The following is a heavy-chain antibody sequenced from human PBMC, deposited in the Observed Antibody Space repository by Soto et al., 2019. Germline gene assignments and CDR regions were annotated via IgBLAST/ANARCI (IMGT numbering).Heavy chain of an antibody. Sequence: EVQLVESGGGLVQPGGSLRLSCAASGFTVSSNYMSWVRQAPGKGLEWVSVIYSGGSTYYADSVKGRFTISSHNSKNTRYLQMNSLRAEGTAVDYCARGAYYVSGSPFDYLGQGTLVTVSS. J-gene: IGHJ4*02. CDR2: IYSGGST. D-gene: IGHD3-10*01. CDR3: ARGAYYVSGSPFDY. CDR1: GFTVSSNY. V-gene: IGHV3-53*04.